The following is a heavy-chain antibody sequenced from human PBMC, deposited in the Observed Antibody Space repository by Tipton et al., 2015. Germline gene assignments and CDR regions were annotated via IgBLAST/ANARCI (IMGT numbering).Heavy chain of an antibody. CDR1: GGSVSTSNYY. Sequence: LRLSCTVSGGSVSTSNYYWGWIRQSPGKGLEWIGYISYSGSTHYNPSLKRRVTISLDTSKNQFSLKMRSVTATDTAVYYCARARGRHGGLFDSWGQGTLVTVSS. CDR2: ISYSGST. J-gene: IGHJ4*02. D-gene: IGHD4-23*01. CDR3: ARARGRHGGLFDS. V-gene: IGHV4-61*01.